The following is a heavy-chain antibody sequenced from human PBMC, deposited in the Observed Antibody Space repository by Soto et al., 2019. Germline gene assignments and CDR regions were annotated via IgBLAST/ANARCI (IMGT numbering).Heavy chain of an antibody. V-gene: IGHV3-13*01. CDR2: IGTQHDT. J-gene: IGHJ5*02. CDR3: ARQASYWHGGGGWFDP. Sequence: EVHLVESGGGLVQPGGSLRLSCAASGFTFSAYDMHWVRQATGKGLEWVSAIGTQHDTYYPDSVKGRFTISRENAKNSFYLQMNSLRAGDTAVYYCARQASYWHGGGGWFDPWGQGTLVTVSS. D-gene: IGHD2-8*02. CDR1: GFTFSAYD.